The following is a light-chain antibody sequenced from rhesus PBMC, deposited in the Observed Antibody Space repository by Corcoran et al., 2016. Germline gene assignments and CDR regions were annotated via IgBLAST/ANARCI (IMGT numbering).Light chain of an antibody. CDR2: YAS. CDR3: QQHNSYPWT. V-gene: IGKV1S14*01. Sequence: DIQMTQSPPSLSASVGDTVTITCRASQGISNYLAWYQQKPGKAPKPLIYYASNLESGVPSRFSGSGSGTYFHLTISSLQPEDFAMYYCQQHNSYPWTFGQGTKVEIK. CDR1: QGISNY. J-gene: IGKJ1*01.